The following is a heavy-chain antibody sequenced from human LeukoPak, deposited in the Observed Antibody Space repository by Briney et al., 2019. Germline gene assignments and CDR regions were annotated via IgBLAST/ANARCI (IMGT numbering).Heavy chain of an antibody. J-gene: IGHJ3*02. V-gene: IGHV3-66*01. CDR3: ARDHSADYSHAFDS. CDR1: GFTVSVNY. Sequence: GGSMRLSCAVSGFTVSVNYMTWVRQAPGRGLEWVSSMDFDGRISYPDSVKGRFSISRDHSKNTLYLQMNSLRAEDTAVYYCARDHSADYSHAFDSWGQGTVVTVSS. D-gene: IGHD1-26*01. CDR2: MDFDGRI.